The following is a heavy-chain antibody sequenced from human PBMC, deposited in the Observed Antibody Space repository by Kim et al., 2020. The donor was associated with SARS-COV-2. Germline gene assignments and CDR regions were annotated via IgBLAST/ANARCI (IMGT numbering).Heavy chain of an antibody. J-gene: IGHJ3*01. CDR1: GFTVSSNF. CDR2: IYAGGNT. V-gene: IGHV3-53*01. CDR3: ARNRGLRAFDV. D-gene: IGHD4-17*01. Sequence: GGSLRLSCAASGFTVSSNFMSWVRQAPGRGLEWVSVIYAGGNTNYAESVKGRFTISRDKSKSTLYLQMNSLRAEDTAVYYCARNRGLRAFDVWGQGTMVTVSS.